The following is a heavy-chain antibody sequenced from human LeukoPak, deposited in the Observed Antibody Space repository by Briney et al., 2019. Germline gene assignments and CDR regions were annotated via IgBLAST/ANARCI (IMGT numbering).Heavy chain of an antibody. D-gene: IGHD3-10*01. CDR1: GFTFSTYT. CDR2: LSPSRYYI. CDR3: AREIRGEGFDY. Sequence: GGSLRLSCAASGFTFSTYTMNWVRRAPGKGLEWVSSLSPSRYYIYHGDSVKGRFTISRDNAENSLYLQMNSLRAEDTAVYFCAREIRGEGFDYWGQGTLVTVSS. V-gene: IGHV3-21*01. J-gene: IGHJ4*02.